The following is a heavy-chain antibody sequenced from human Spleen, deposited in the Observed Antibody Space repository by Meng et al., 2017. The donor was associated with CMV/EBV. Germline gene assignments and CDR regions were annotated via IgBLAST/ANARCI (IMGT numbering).Heavy chain of an antibody. CDR2: IKSKTNGGTM. CDR1: GFSFSDAW. Sequence: GGSLRLSCAASGFSFSDAWMSWVRQAPGKGLEWVGRIKSKTNGGTMDYAAPVKGRFTISRDDSKSTLYLQMNGLKTEDTAVYYCTTEHTVTGLWGQGTLVTVSS. V-gene: IGHV3-15*01. CDR3: TTEHTVTGL. D-gene: IGHD4-17*01. J-gene: IGHJ4*02.